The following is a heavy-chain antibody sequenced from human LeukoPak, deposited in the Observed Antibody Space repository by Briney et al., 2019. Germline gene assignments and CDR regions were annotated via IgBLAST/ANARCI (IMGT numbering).Heavy chain of an antibody. V-gene: IGHV3-21*05. CDR2: ISTSNSYI. Sequence: KSGGSLRLSCAASGFTLGTYSMNWVRQAPGRGLEWVSYISTSNSYIYYADSVKGRFTISRDNAKNSLYLQMNSLGAEDTAVYYCARDKYSGRTSSALDYWGQGTLVTVSS. CDR1: GFTLGTYS. D-gene: IGHD3-10*01. J-gene: IGHJ4*02. CDR3: ARDKYSGRTSSALDY.